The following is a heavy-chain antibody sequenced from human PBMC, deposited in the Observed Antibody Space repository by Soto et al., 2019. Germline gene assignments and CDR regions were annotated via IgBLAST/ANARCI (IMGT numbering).Heavy chain of an antibody. CDR1: GYTFTSYP. CDR3: ARDKIGVVVAAASIDY. CDR2: INAGNGNT. D-gene: IGHD2-15*01. Sequence: ASVKVSCKASGYTFTSYPMHWVRQAPGQRLEWMGWINAGNGNTKYSQKFQGRVTITRDTSASTAYMELSSLRSEDTAVYYCARDKIGVVVAAASIDYWGQGTLVTVSS. J-gene: IGHJ4*02. V-gene: IGHV1-3*01.